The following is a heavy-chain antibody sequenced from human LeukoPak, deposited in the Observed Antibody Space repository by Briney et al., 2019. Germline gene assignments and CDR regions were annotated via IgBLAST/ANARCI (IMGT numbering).Heavy chain of an antibody. J-gene: IGHJ4*02. Sequence: SETLSLTCTVSGGSISSSSYYWGWIRQPPGTGLEWIGTMYYSGITYYNPSLKSRVTTSVDTSKNQFTLKVSSVTAADTAVYYCARQQLKTMASFDYWDQGALVTVSS. CDR3: ARQQLKTMASFDY. V-gene: IGHV4-39*01. CDR2: MYYSGIT. CDR1: GGSISSSSYY. D-gene: IGHD4/OR15-4a*01.